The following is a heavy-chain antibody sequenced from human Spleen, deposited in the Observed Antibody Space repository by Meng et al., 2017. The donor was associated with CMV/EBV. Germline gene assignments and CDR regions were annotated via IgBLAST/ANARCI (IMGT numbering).Heavy chain of an antibody. CDR2: IVVGSGNT. CDR1: GFTFTSSA. D-gene: IGHD6-13*01. Sequence: SVKVSCKASGFTFTSSAVQWVRQARGQRLEWIGWIVVGSGNTNYAQKFQERVTMTRDTSTSTVYMELSSLRSEDTAVYYCARGAGGSSSWGGWFDPWGQGTLVTVSS. J-gene: IGHJ5*02. V-gene: IGHV1-58*01. CDR3: ARGAGGSSSWGGWFDP.